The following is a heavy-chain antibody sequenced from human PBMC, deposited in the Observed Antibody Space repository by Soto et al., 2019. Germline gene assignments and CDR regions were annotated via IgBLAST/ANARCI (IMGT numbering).Heavy chain of an antibody. CDR2: VSIGGST. D-gene: IGHD2-15*01. CDR1: GFTFSSYA. CDR3: AKRRGAGGHFDY. J-gene: IGHJ4*02. V-gene: IGHV3-23*01. Sequence: DVQLLESGGGLVQPEGSLRLSCAASGFTFSSYAMGWVRQGPGKGLEWVAVVSIGGSTHYADSVRGRFTISRDNSKHALSLQMNSLTVEDTAVYFCAKRRGAGGHFDYWGQGALVTVSS.